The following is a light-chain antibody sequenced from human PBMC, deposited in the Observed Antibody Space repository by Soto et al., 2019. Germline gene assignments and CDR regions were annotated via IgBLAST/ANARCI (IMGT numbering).Light chain of an antibody. CDR3: SSYADSDTKV. V-gene: IGLV2-14*01. Sequence: QSALAQPASVSGSPGQSITISCRGTSSDVGGYNYVSWYQQHPGKAPKLMLYEVIKRPSGVSTRFSGSKSDNTASLTISGLEAEDEAYYYCSSYADSDTKVFGTGTKVTVL. CDR2: EVI. CDR1: SSDVGGYNY. J-gene: IGLJ1*01.